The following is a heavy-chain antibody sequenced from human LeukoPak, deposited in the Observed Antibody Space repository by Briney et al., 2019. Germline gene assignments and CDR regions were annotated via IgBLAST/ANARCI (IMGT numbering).Heavy chain of an antibody. D-gene: IGHD2-21*02. Sequence: GGSLRLSCAASGFTVSSNYMSWVRQAPGKGLEWVSVIYSGGSTYYADSVKGRFTISRDNSKNTLYLQMNSLRAEDTAVYYCARGGPYCGGDCYSYFDYWGQGTLVTVSS. V-gene: IGHV3-66*01. CDR2: IYSGGST. CDR1: GFTVSSNY. CDR3: ARGGPYCGGDCYSYFDY. J-gene: IGHJ4*02.